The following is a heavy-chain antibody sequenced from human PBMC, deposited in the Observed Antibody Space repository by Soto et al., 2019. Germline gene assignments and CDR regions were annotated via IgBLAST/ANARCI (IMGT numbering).Heavy chain of an antibody. V-gene: IGHV3-23*01. D-gene: IGHD3-10*01. CDR2: IGSSGGAI. CDR1: GFGFDSYA. CDR3: AKALWFGESSHYFDY. J-gene: IGHJ4*02. Sequence: EVQLLESGGGLVQVGGSLRLSCVGSGFGFDSYAMSWVRQAPGKGLEWVSGIGSSGGAIVYADPVRGRFTISRDNSRNALYLHMNSLRAGDTAVYYCAKALWFGESSHYFDYWGQGTLVTVSS.